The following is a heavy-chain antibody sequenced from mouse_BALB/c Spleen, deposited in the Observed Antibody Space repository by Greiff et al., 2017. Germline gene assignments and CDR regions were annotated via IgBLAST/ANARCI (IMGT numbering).Heavy chain of an antibody. V-gene: IGHV2-9*02. Sequence: VKVVESGPGLVAPSQSLSITCTVSGFSLTSYGVHWVRQPPGKGLEWLGVIWAGGSTNYNSALMSRLSISKDNSKSQVFLKMNSLQTDDTAMYYCAREGRLLYAMDYWGQGTSVTVSS. CDR1: GFSLTSYG. CDR2: IWAGGST. CDR3: AREGRLLYAMDY. D-gene: IGHD1-2*01. J-gene: IGHJ4*01.